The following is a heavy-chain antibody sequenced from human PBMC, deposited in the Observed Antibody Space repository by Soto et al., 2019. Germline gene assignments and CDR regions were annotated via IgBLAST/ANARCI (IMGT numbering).Heavy chain of an antibody. CDR1: GGSISNNGFY. Sequence: SETLSLTCTISGGSISNNGFYWVWIRQPPGRGLEYIGSISYSGSAHYSPSLKSRVTISQDTSKIRFSLNLSSVTAADTAVYYCARGSCSGGSCPESFDPWGPGILVT. CDR3: ARGSCSGGSCPESFDP. V-gene: IGHV4-30-4*01. D-gene: IGHD2-15*01. CDR2: ISYSGSA. J-gene: IGHJ5*02.